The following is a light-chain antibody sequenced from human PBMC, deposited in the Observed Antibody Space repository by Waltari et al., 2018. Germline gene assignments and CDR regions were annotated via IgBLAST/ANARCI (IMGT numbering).Light chain of an antibody. Sequence: DVQLTQSPSSLSASVGDRVTITCRANQSISDYLNWYQVKPGKAPSLLIYAASSLQSGVPSRFSGRGSGTDFTLTISSLQPEDFASYYCQQSYSTLALTFGGGTKVE. V-gene: IGKV1-39*01. CDR1: QSISDY. CDR3: QQSYSTLALT. CDR2: AAS. J-gene: IGKJ4*01.